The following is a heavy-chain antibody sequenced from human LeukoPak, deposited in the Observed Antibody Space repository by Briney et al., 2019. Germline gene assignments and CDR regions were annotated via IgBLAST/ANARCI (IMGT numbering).Heavy chain of an antibody. CDR1: GFTFSSYA. V-gene: IGHV3-23*01. J-gene: IGHJ4*02. Sequence: GGPLRLSCAASGFTFSSYAMSWVRQAPGKGLGWVSAISGSGGSTYYADSVKGRFTISRDNSKNTLCLQMNSLRAEDTAVYYCAKGLWFGELDYWGQGTLVTVSS. D-gene: IGHD3-10*01. CDR2: ISGSGGST. CDR3: AKGLWFGELDY.